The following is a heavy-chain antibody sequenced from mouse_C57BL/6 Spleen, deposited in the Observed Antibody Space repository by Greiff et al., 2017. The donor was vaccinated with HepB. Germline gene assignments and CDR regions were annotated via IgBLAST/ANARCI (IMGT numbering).Heavy chain of an antibody. V-gene: IGHV3-6*01. CDR1: GYSITSGYY. J-gene: IGHJ3*01. CDR3: ARGDGSSYAWFAY. Sequence: ESGPGLVKPSQSLSLTCSVTGYSITSGYYWNWIRQFPGNKLEWMGYISYDGSNNYNPSLKNRISITRDTSKNQFFLKLNSVTTEDTATYYCARGDGSSYAWFAYWGQGTLVTVSA. D-gene: IGHD1-1*01. CDR2: ISYDGSN.